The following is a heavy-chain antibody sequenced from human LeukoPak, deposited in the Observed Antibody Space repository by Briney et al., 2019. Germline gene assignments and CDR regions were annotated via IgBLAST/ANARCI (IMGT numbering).Heavy chain of an antibody. CDR3: ATRPFLGYCSNTSCYYSRNSVDY. D-gene: IGHD2-2*01. CDR1: GGSISSGDYY. CDR2: INYSGST. Sequence: PSETLSLTCTVSGGSISSGDYYWSWIRQPPGKGLEWIGNINYSGSTYYNPSLKSRVTISVDTSKNQFSLKLSSVTGADTAVYYCATRPFLGYCSNTSCYYSRNSVDYWGQGTLVTVSS. V-gene: IGHV4-30-4*08. J-gene: IGHJ4*02.